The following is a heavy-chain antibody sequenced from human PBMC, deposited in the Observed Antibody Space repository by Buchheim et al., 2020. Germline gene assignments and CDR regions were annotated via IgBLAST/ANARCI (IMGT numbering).Heavy chain of an antibody. CDR2: ISYDGSNK. CDR1: GFTFSSYG. D-gene: IGHD6-13*01. Sequence: QVQLVESGGGVVQPGRSLRLSCAASGFTFSSYGMHWVRQAPGKGLEWVAVISYDGSNKYYADSVKGRFTISRDNSKNTLYLQMNSLRAEDTAVYYCATDFIAAAKNVDYWGQGTL. J-gene: IGHJ4*02. V-gene: IGHV3-30*03. CDR3: ATDFIAAAKNVDY.